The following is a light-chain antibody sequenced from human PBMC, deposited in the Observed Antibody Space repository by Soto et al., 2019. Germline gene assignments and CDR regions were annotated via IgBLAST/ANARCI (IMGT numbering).Light chain of an antibody. CDR2: EVS. V-gene: IGLV2-14*01. CDR1: NSDVGDYNY. J-gene: IGLJ1*01. CDR3: SSYTNSNTRV. Sequence: QSALTQPASVSGSPGQSITISCTGTNSDVGDYNYVSWYQQHPGKAPKLIIYEVSNRPSGISDRFSASKSGNTASLTISGLQDDHEADSSCSSYTNSNTRVFGTGTKVTV.